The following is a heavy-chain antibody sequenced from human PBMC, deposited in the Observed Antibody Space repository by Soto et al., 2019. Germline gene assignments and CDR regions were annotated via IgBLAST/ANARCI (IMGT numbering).Heavy chain of an antibody. D-gene: IGHD2-15*01. V-gene: IGHV1-8*01. Sequence: GASVKVSCKASGYTFTSYDMNWVRQATGQGLEWMGWMNPNSGNTGYAQKFQGRVTMTRNTSISTAYMELSSLRSEDTAVYYCARAGTRLLFSQLYYYYYMDVWGKGTTVTVSS. CDR3: ARAGTRLLFSQLYYYYYMDV. CDR1: GYTFTSYD. J-gene: IGHJ6*03. CDR2: MNPNSGNT.